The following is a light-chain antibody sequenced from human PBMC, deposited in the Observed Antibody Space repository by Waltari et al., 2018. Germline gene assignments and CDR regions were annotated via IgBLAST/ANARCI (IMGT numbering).Light chain of an antibody. CDR3: QQYYSSPPT. J-gene: IGKJ2*01. CDR2: WAS. V-gene: IGKV4-1*01. CDR1: QSVLYSSNNENY. Sequence: DIVMTQSPDSLAVSLGEGATVNCESSQSVLYSSNNENYLAWYQQKPGQPPKLLISWASIRDSGVPDRFSGSGSGTSFTLTINSLQAEDVATYYGQQYYSSPPTFGQGTKLEIK.